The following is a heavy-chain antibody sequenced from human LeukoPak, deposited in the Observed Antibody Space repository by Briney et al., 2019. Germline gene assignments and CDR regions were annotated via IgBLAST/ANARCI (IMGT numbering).Heavy chain of an antibody. CDR1: GFTFSSYA. V-gene: IGHV3-23*01. Sequence: GGSLRLSCAASGFTFSSYAMSWVRQAPGKGLEWVSAISGSGGSTYYADSVKGRFTISRDNSKNTLYLQMNSLRAEDTAVYYCASSDADDYGDYLDYWGQGTLVTVSS. CDR2: ISGSGGST. CDR3: ASSDADDYGDYLDY. J-gene: IGHJ4*02. D-gene: IGHD4-17*01.